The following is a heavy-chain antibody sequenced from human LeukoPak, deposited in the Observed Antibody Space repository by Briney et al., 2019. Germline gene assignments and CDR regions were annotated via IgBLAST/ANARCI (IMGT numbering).Heavy chain of an antibody. V-gene: IGHV4-59*05. CDR1: GGSISSYY. D-gene: IGHD3-3*01. CDR3: ARQRYDFWSGYYPSIITLNWFDP. J-gene: IGHJ5*02. Sequence: PSETLSLTCTVSGGSISSYYWSWIRQPPGKGLEWIGSIYYSGSTYYNPSLKSRVTISVDTSKNQFSLKLSSVTAADTAVYYCARQRYDFWSGYYPSIITLNWFDPWGQGTLVTVSS. CDR2: IYYSGST.